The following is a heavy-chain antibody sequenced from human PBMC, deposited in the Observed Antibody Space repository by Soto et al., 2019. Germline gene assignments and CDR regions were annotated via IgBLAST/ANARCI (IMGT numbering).Heavy chain of an antibody. CDR2: INHSGST. D-gene: IGHD6-6*01. J-gene: IGHJ4*02. CDR1: GGSFSGYY. V-gene: IGHV4-34*01. Sequence: QVQLQQWGAGLLKPSETLSLTCAVSGGSFSGYYWSWIRQPPGKGLEWIGEINHSGSTNYNPSLKSRVTISVDTSKNQFSLKLSSVTAADTSVYYCARGQIAAMLRWGQGTLVTVSS. CDR3: ARGQIAAMLR.